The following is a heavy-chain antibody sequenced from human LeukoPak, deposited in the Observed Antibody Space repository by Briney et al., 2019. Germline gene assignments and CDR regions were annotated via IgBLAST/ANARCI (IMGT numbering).Heavy chain of an antibody. Sequence: SETLSLTCTVSGGSISRSSHYWGWIRQPPGEGLEWIGSIYYTGSTYFNPSLKSRITISVDTSKNQFSLKLSSATAADTALYYCASRGNSGYGDDYWGQGTLVTVSS. V-gene: IGHV4-39*01. CDR2: IYYTGST. CDR1: GGSISRSSHY. J-gene: IGHJ4*02. D-gene: IGHD5-12*01. CDR3: ASRGNSGYGDDY.